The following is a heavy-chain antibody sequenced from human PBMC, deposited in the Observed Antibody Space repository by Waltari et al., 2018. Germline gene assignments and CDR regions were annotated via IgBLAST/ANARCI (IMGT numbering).Heavy chain of an antibody. CDR3: ARDRRGYFDY. D-gene: IGHD3-16*01. J-gene: IGHJ4*02. V-gene: IGHV3-21*01. CDR1: GFPFSGYS. Sequence: EVQLVESGGGLVKPGGSLILSCEASGFPFSGYSMNWVRQAPGKGLEWVSSISGDSRFIYYADSVNGRFTISSDDAKNSLYLQMNSLRVEDTAVYYCARDRRGYFDYWGPGTLVSVSS. CDR2: ISGDSRFI.